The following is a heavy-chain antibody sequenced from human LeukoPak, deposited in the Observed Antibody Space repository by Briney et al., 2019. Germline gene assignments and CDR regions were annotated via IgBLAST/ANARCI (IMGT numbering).Heavy chain of an antibody. J-gene: IGHJ6*03. V-gene: IGHV4-61*02. CDR1: GGSISSGSYY. CDR3: VSSGYNPRFYYYYLDV. Sequence: SEALSLTCTVSGGSISSGSYYWSWIRQPAGKGLEWIGRIYSSGSTNYNPSLRSRATISIDTSSNEFSLKLSSVTAADTAVYYCVSSGYNPRFYYYYLDVWGKGTTVTISS. CDR2: IYSSGST. D-gene: IGHD3-22*01.